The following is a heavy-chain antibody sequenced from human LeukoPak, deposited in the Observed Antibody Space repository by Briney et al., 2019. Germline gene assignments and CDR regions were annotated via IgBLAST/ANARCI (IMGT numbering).Heavy chain of an antibody. Sequence: MIPNSGNTGYAQKFQGRVTMTRNTSISTAYMELTSLKSEDTAFYYCARVEKVPVAGTLPDYWGQGTLVTVAS. CDR2: MIPNSGNT. V-gene: IGHV1-8*01. CDR3: ARVEKVPVAGTLPDY. D-gene: IGHD6-19*01. J-gene: IGHJ4*02.